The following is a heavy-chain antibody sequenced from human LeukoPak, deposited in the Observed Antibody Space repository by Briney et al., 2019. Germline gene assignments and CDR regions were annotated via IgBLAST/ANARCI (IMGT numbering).Heavy chain of an antibody. CDR2: ISSSNNYV. V-gene: IGHV3-21*01. D-gene: IGHD6-13*01. Sequence: PGGSLRLSCAASGFTFSTYSMNWVRQAPGKGLEWVSSISSSNNYVYYADSVKVRFTISRDNAKNSLYLQMNSLRAEDTAVYYCARAYTTSWYPGYWGQGTLVTVSS. CDR3: ARAYTTSWYPGY. CDR1: GFTFSTYS. J-gene: IGHJ4*02.